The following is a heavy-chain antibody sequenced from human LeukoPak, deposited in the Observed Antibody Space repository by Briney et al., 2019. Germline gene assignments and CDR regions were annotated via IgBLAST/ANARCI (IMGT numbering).Heavy chain of an antibody. CDR1: GFTFSSHD. V-gene: IGHV3-23*01. CDR3: AKRVAAAGRTYYFDY. CDR2: IGTSISDT. D-gene: IGHD6-13*01. J-gene: IGHJ4*02. Sequence: GGSLRLSCAASGFTFSSHDMSWVRQAPGKGLEWVSVIGTSISDTYYADSVKGRFTISRDNSKNTVYLQVNSLRAEDTAVYYCAKRVAAAGRTYYFDYWGQGTLVIVSS.